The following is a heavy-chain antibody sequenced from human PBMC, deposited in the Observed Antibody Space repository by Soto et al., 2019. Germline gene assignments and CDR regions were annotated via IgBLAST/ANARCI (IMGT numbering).Heavy chain of an antibody. CDR3: ARELETHSADY. CDR1: GGSISSYY. V-gene: IGHV4-59*01. Sequence: SETLSLTCTVSGGSISSYYWSWIRQPPGKGLEWIGYIYYSGSTNYNPSLKSRVTISVDTSKNQFSLKLSSVTAADTAVYYCARELETHSADYWGQGTLVTVSS. J-gene: IGHJ4*02. CDR2: IYYSGST. D-gene: IGHD3-3*01.